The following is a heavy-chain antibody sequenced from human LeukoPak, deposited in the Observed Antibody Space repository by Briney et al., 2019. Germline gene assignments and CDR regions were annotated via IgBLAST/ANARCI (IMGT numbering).Heavy chain of an antibody. J-gene: IGHJ4*02. CDR3: ARGRNGYNPDY. V-gene: IGHV4-59*11. Sequence: PSETLSLTCTVSGGSISSHYWSWIQQPPGKGLEWIGYIYYSGSTNYNPSLKSRVTISVDTSKNQFSLKLSSVTAADTAVYYCARGRNGYNPDYWGQGTLVTVSS. CDR2: IYYSGST. CDR1: GGSISSHY. D-gene: IGHD5-24*01.